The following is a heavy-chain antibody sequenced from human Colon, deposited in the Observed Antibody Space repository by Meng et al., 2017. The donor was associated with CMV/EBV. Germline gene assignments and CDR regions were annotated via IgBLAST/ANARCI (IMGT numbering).Heavy chain of an antibody. V-gene: IGHV3-13*01. J-gene: IGHJ4*02. CDR2: IGTAGDT. Sequence: GGSLRLSCAASGFTFSSYDMNWVRQATGKGLEWVSAIGTAGDTYYPGSVKGRFTISRDNAKNSLYLQMNSLRAGDTAVYYCARDPALRGNYDFWSVPGWYFDYWGQGTLVTVSS. CDR1: GFTFSSYD. CDR3: ARDPALRGNYDFWSVPGWYFDY. D-gene: IGHD3-3*01.